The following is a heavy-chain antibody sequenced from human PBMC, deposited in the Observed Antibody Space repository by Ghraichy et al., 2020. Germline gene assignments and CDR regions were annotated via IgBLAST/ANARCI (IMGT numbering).Heavy chain of an antibody. V-gene: IGHV3-30-3*01. D-gene: IGHD5-12*01. Sequence: GGSLRLSCAASGFPFSSYTMHWVRQAPGKGLEWVAVISYDGSNKYYADSVKGRFNISRDNSKNTLHLQMNSLRAEDTAVYYCARVGGYSGYDLNYYYGMDVWGQGTTVTVSS. CDR2: ISYDGSNK. CDR1: GFPFSSYT. CDR3: ARVGGYSGYDLNYYYGMDV. J-gene: IGHJ6*02.